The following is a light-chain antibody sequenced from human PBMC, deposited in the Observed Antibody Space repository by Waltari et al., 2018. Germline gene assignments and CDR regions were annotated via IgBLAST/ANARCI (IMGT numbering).Light chain of an antibody. Sequence: SALTQPASVSGSPGQATTISCTGTTSAIGTYNFISWYQEYPGKAPKLIIYEATKRPSGVSDRFSASKSGNTASLTISGLQADDEADYSCCSYAGGTAYVFGTGTRVTVL. V-gene: IGLV2-23*01. CDR2: EAT. J-gene: IGLJ1*01. CDR1: TSAIGTYNF. CDR3: CSYAGGTAYV.